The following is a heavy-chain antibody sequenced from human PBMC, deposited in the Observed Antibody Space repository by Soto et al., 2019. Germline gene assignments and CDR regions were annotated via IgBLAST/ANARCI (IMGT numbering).Heavy chain of an antibody. CDR1: GDSVSSNSAA. V-gene: IGHV6-1*01. Sequence: PSQTLSLTCAISGDSVSSNSAAWNWIRQSPSRGLEWLGRTYYRSKWYNDYAVSVKSRITINPDTSKNQFSLQLNSVTPEDTAVYYCARDPSREVTTSDGDYGMDVWGQGTTVTVSS. CDR3: ARDPSREVTTSDGDYGMDV. J-gene: IGHJ6*02. CDR2: TYYRSKWYN. D-gene: IGHD4-17*01.